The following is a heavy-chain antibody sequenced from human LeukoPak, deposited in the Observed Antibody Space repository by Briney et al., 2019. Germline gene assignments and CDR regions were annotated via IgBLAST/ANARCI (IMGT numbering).Heavy chain of an antibody. D-gene: IGHD3-3*01. CDR3: ARQANSFGVAGYYYYGMDV. CDR2: IYYSGST. Sequence: SETLSLTCTVSGGSISSYYWSWIRQPPGKGLEWIGYIYYSGSTNYNPSLKSRATISVDTSKNQFSLKLSSVTAADTAVYYCARQANSFGVAGYYYYGMDVWGQGTTVTVSS. V-gene: IGHV4-59*01. CDR1: GGSISSYY. J-gene: IGHJ6*02.